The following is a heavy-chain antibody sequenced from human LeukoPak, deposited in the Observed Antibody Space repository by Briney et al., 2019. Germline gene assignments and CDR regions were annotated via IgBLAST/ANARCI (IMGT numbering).Heavy chain of an antibody. CDR3: STSPSFGSSWYQFNY. J-gene: IGHJ4*02. Sequence: GGSLRLSCSVSGLTFYTYAMSWVRQTPGKGLEWVSAISGRDGRTYYTDSVKGRFTISRDNSKNTLYLQMNSLRAEDTAVYYCSTSPSFGSSWYQFNYWGQGALVIVSS. CDR1: GLTFYTYA. D-gene: IGHD6-13*01. CDR2: ISGRDGRT. V-gene: IGHV3-23*01.